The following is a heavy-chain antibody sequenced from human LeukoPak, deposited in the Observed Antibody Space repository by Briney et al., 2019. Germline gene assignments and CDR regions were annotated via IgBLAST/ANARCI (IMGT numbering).Heavy chain of an antibody. D-gene: IGHD6-13*01. V-gene: IGHV3-30*18. CDR2: ISYDGSNK. CDR1: GFTFSSYG. J-gene: IGHJ5*01. CDR3: AKECSSSWFDY. Sequence: GGSLRLSCAASGFTFSSYGMHWVRQAPGKGLEWVAVISYDGSNKYYADSVKGRFTISRDNSKNTLYLQMNSLRAEDTAVYYFAKECSSSWFDYWGQGTLVTVSS.